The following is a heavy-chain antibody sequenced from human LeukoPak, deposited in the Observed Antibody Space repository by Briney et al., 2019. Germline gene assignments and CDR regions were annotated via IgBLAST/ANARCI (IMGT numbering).Heavy chain of an antibody. D-gene: IGHD4-11*01. CDR3: ARQSVLASNYYYYGMDV. Sequence: SETLSLTCTVSGGSISSYYWSWIRQPPGKGLEWIGYIYYSGSTNYNPSLKSRVTISVDTSKNQFSLKLSSVTAADTAVYYCARQSVLASNYYYYGMDVWGQGTTVTVSS. J-gene: IGHJ6*02. V-gene: IGHV4-59*08. CDR2: IYYSGST. CDR1: GGSISSYY.